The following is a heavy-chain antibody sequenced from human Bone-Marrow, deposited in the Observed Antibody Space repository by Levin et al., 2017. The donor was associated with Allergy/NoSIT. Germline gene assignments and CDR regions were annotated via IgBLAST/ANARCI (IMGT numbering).Heavy chain of an antibody. Sequence: ASVKVSCKVSGNTLSDLSMHWVRQTPGEGLEWVGTANAEDGEAIYAQRFQDRVTMTEDTSTDTAYMELSSLTSEDTGVYYCAAAPLEYQMALFDHWGQGTLVTVSS. CDR3: AAAPLEYQMALFDH. D-gene: IGHD2-2*01. CDR2: ANAEDGEA. V-gene: IGHV1-24*01. CDR1: GNTLSDLS. J-gene: IGHJ4*02.